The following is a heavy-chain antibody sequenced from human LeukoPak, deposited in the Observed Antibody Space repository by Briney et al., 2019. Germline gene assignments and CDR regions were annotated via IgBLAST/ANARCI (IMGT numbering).Heavy chain of an antibody. Sequence: GGSLRLSCAASGFTFSSYGMSWVRRAPGKGLEWVSAISGSGGSTYYADSVKGRFTISRDNSKNTLYLQMNSLRAEDTAVYYCAKSGAVAGGNWFDPWGQGTLVTVSS. J-gene: IGHJ5*02. D-gene: IGHD6-19*01. CDR1: GFTFSSYG. CDR3: AKSGAVAGGNWFDP. V-gene: IGHV3-23*01. CDR2: ISGSGGST.